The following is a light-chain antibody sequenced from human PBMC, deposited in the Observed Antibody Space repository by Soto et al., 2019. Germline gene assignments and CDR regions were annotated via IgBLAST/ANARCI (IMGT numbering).Light chain of an antibody. CDR3: GSWDSSLRAYV. CDR1: SSNIGAGYD. Sequence: QSVLTQPPSVSGAPGQRVTISCTGSSSNIGAGYDVHWYQQLPGTAPKLLIYGNSNRPSGVPDRFSGSKSGTSATLGITGFQTGDEADYYCGSWDSSLRAYVFGTGTKLTVL. J-gene: IGLJ1*01. CDR2: GNS. V-gene: IGLV1-40*01.